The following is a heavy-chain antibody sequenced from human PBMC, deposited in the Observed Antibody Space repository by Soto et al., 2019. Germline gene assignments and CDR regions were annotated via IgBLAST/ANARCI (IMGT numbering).Heavy chain of an antibody. Sequence: TSETLSLTCTVAGGSISSYYWSWIRQPPGKGLEWIGYIYYSGSTNYNPSLKSRVTISVDTSKNQFSLKLSSVTAADTAVYYCARDSLVGATYYWGQGTLVTVSS. CDR1: GGSISSYY. CDR2: IYYSGST. V-gene: IGHV4-59*01. CDR3: ARDSLVGATYY. D-gene: IGHD1-26*01. J-gene: IGHJ4*02.